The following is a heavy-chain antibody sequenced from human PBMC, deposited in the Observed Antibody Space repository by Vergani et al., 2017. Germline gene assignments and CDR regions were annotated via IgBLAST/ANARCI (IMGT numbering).Heavy chain of an antibody. CDR1: GFTFSSYA. V-gene: IGHV3-23*01. Sequence: EVQLLESGGGLVQPGGSLRLSCAASGFTFSSYAMSWVRQAPGKGLEWVSAISGSGGSTYYADSVKGRFTISRDNSKNTLYLQMNSLRAEDTAVYYCAKVSEYIVVVVAATPGFDYWGQGTLVTVSS. CDR2: ISGSGGST. D-gene: IGHD2-15*01. CDR3: AKVSEYIVVVVAATPGFDY. J-gene: IGHJ4*02.